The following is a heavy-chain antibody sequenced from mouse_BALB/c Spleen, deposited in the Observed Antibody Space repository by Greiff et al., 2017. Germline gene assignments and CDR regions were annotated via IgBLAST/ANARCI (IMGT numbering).Heavy chain of an antibody. J-gene: IGHJ3*01. V-gene: IGHV5-6-5*01. CDR3: ARKEDGYFSWFAY. CDR1: GFTFSSYA. Sequence: EVKLMESGGGLVKPGGSLKLSCAASGFTFSSYAMSWVRQTPEKRLEWVASISSGGSTYYPDSVKGRFTISRDNARNILYLQMSSLRSEDTAMYYCARKEDGYFSWFAYWGQGTLVTVSA. D-gene: IGHD2-3*01. CDR2: ISSGGST.